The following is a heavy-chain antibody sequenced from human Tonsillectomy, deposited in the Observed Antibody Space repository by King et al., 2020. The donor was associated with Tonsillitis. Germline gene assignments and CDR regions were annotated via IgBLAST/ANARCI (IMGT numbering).Heavy chain of an antibody. Sequence: QLQESGPGVVKPSETLSLTCTVSGGSISSSDHFWAWIRQPPGKGLEWIGYMYYSGTVFYNPSLKSRITMSGGTSENRFSLKLSSVTAADTAVYFCASYVSGAFDYWGQGALVTVSS. CDR3: ASYVSGAFDY. V-gene: IGHV4-39*01. J-gene: IGHJ4*02. CDR2: MYYSGTV. CDR1: GGSISSSDHF. D-gene: IGHD1-26*01.